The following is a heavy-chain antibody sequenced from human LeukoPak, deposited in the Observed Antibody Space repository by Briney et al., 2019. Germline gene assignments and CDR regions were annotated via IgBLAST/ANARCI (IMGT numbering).Heavy chain of an antibody. J-gene: IGHJ3*02. CDR2: IRSSSSTI. CDR1: GFTFSSYS. D-gene: IGHD3-3*01. CDR3: ARSLRNAFDI. V-gene: IGHV3-48*01. Sequence: GGSLRLSCAASGFTFSSYSMNWVRQAPGKGLEWVSYIRSSSSTIYYADSVKGRFTISTDNANNSLYLQMNSLRAEDTAVYYCARSLRNAFDIWGQGTMVTVSS.